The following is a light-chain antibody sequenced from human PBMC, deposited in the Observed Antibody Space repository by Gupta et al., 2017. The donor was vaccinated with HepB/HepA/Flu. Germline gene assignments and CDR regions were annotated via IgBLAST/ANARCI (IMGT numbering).Light chain of an antibody. V-gene: IGLV2-8*01. CDR3: SSYGGNNDEV. J-gene: IGLJ1*01. Sequence: HSAPTPPPPASRAPGPAVPSPCPGTSRDIGAYNYVAWHQQYPGKAPKLIIYDVNKRPSGVPDRFSGSKSGNTASLTVSGLQTEDEADYYCSSYGGNNDEVFGTGTRVTVL. CDR2: DVN. CDR1: SRDIGAYNY.